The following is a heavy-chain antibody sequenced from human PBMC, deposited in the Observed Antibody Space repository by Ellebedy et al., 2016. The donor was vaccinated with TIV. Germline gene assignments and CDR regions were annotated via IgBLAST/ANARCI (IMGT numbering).Heavy chain of an antibody. V-gene: IGHV3-21*01. J-gene: IGHJ6*02. CDR1: GFTFSTYS. CDR2: ISRSSTNI. CDR3: ARDPDYHYGMDV. Sequence: GESLKISCAASGFTFSTYSMNWVRQAQGKGLEWVSSISRSSTNIYYADSVKGRFTISRDNAENSLYLQMNSLRAEDTAVYFCARDPDYHYGMDVWGQGTTVTVSS.